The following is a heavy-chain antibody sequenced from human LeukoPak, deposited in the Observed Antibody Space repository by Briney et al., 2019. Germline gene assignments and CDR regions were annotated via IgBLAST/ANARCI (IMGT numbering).Heavy chain of an antibody. CDR3: ARDLAMIRGVIDY. J-gene: IGHJ4*02. D-gene: IGHD3-10*01. Sequence: GGSLRLSCAASGFTFSSYSMNWVRQAPGKGLEWVSSISSSSSYIYYADSVKGRFTISRDNAKNSLYLQMNSLRAEDTAVYYCARDLAMIRGVIDYWGQGTLVTVSS. V-gene: IGHV3-21*01. CDR1: GFTFSSYS. CDR2: ISSSSSYI.